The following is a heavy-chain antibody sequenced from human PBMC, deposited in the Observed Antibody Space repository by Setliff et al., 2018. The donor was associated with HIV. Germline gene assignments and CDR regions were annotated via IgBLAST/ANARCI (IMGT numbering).Heavy chain of an antibody. V-gene: IGHV1-46*01. J-gene: IGHJ3*02. CDR2: INPSGGST. CDR1: GSTFITYH. CDR3: AGIRGGDAFDI. Sequence: ASVKVSCKASGSTFITYHVHWVRQAPGQGLEWMGIINPSGGSTSYAQKFQGRVTMTRDTSTSTVFMDLSSLRSEDTAVYYCAGIRGGDAFDIWGQGTMVTVSS. D-gene: IGHD3-10*01.